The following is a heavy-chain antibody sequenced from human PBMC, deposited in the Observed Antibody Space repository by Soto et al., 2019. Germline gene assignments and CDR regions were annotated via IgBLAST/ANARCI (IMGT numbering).Heavy chain of an antibody. Sequence: QVQLVQSGAEVKEPGASVKVSCKASGYTVASLDINWMRQATGQGLGWMGWMSAGSADTGYAQKFQGRVSMTRDTSLGTAYMELSSLRSEDKAVYYCARGVDAGVDFWGQGTLVTVS. CDR3: ARGVDAGVDF. CDR1: GYTVASLD. V-gene: IGHV1-8*01. D-gene: IGHD7-27*01. CDR2: MSAGSADT. J-gene: IGHJ4*02.